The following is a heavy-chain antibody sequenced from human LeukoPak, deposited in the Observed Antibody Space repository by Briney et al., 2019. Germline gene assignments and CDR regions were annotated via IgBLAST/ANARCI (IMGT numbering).Heavy chain of an antibody. CDR2: IIPIFGTA. Sequence: ASVKVSCNASGGTFSSYAISWVRQAPGQGLEWRGGIIPIFGTANYAKKFQGRVTITTDESTSTAYMELSSVRSEDTAVYYCARSDYSSSFGFLWFDPWGQGTLVTVSS. D-gene: IGHD6-6*01. V-gene: IGHV1-69*05. CDR1: GGTFSSYA. CDR3: ARSDYSSSFGFLWFDP. J-gene: IGHJ5*02.